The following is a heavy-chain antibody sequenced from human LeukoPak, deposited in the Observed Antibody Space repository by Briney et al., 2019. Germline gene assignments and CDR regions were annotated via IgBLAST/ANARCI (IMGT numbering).Heavy chain of an antibody. J-gene: IGHJ4*02. CDR2: IYYSGST. Sequence: PSGTLALTGPASGCSISSYYWSWIRAPPGEGLGGIGYIYYSGSTNYNPSLKSRVTISVDPSKNQFSLKLSSVTAADTAVYYCARGLLEWSYYFDYWGQGTLVTVSS. CDR3: ARGLLEWSYYFDY. V-gene: IGHV4-59*01. CDR1: GCSISSYY. D-gene: IGHD3-3*01.